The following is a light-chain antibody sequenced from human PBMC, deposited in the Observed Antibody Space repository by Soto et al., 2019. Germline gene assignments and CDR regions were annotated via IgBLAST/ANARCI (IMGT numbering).Light chain of an antibody. V-gene: IGLV2-14*01. CDR3: SSYRSSSTVYV. CDR2: DVS. Sequence: QSALTQPASVSGSPGQSITISCTGTSSDVGGYNYVSWYQQHPGEAPKLLIYDVSNRPSVVSNRFSGSKSGNTASLTISGLQAEDEADYYCSSYRSSSTVYVLGTGTKLTVL. CDR1: SSDVGGYNY. J-gene: IGLJ1*01.